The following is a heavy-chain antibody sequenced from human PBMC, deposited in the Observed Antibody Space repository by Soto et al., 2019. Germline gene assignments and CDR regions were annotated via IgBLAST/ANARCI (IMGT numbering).Heavy chain of an antibody. J-gene: IGHJ4*02. V-gene: IGHV4-34*01. CDR3: ARGWSGWRVWLDY. CDR1: GGSISSYY. D-gene: IGHD6-19*01. Sequence: PSETLSLTCTASGGSISSYYWSWIRQPPGKGLEWIGEINHSGSTNYNPSLKSRVTISVDTSKNQFALKLSSVTAADTAVYYCARGWSGWRVWLDYWGQGTLVTVSS. CDR2: INHSGST.